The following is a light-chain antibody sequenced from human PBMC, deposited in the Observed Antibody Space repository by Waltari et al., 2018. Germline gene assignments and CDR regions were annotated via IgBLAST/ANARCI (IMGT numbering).Light chain of an antibody. CDR2: RNT. J-gene: IGLJ2*01. CDR1: NFNIGSNY. CDR3: AAWDDSLSGRV. Sequence: QSVFTQPPSMSGTPGQRVPTSCSGSNFNIGSNYVYWYQQFPGMAPQLLIYRNTERPSGVPDRFSASKAGASASLAISGLRSEDEADYHCAAWDDSLSGRVFGGGTKLTV. V-gene: IGLV1-47*01.